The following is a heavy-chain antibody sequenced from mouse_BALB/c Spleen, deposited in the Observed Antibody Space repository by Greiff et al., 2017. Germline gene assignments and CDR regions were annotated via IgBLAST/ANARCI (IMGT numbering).Heavy chain of an antibody. D-gene: IGHD2-4*01. V-gene: IGHV1S34*01. CDR1: GYSFTGYY. J-gene: IGHJ3*01. CDR2: ISCYNGAT. CDR3: ARSPTMITTDASWFAY. Sequence: LVKTGASVKISCKASGYSFTGYYMHWVKQSHGKSLEWIGYISCYNGATSYNQKFKGKATFTVDTSSSTAYMQFNSLTSEDSAVYYCARSPTMITTDASWFAYWGQGTLVTVSA.